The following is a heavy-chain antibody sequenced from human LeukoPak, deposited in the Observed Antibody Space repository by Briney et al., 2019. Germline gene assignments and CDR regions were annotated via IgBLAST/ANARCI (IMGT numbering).Heavy chain of an antibody. D-gene: IGHD6-13*01. Sequence: GGSLRLSCAASGFTFSSYSMNWVRQAPGKGLEWVSYISSSSSTIYYADSVKGRFTISRDNAKNSLYLQMNSLRAEDTAVYYCARVPIAAAATNWFDPWGQGTLVTVSS. CDR3: ARVPIAAAATNWFDP. J-gene: IGHJ5*02. CDR2: ISSSSSTI. V-gene: IGHV3-48*04. CDR1: GFTFSSYS.